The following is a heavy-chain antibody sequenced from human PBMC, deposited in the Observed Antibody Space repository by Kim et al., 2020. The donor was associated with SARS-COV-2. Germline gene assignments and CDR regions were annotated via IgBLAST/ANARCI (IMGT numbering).Heavy chain of an antibody. CDR3: AKDRWSSSSRRLYYYYYGMDV. CDR1: GFTFSSYG. CDR2: ISYDGSNK. Sequence: GGSLRLSCAASGFTFSSYGMHWVRQAPGKGLEWVAVISYDGSNKYYADSVKGRFTISRDNSKNTLYLQMNSLRAEDTAVYYCAKDRWSSSSRRLYYYYYGMDVWGQGTTVTVSS. V-gene: IGHV3-30*18. D-gene: IGHD6-6*01. J-gene: IGHJ6*02.